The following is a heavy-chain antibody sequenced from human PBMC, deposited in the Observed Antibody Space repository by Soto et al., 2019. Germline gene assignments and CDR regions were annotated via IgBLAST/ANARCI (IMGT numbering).Heavy chain of an antibody. D-gene: IGHD3-10*01. CDR1: GFSFNKYA. CDR3: AKCVGSGTYKNYCYYMDV. Sequence: EVQLLQSGGGLVQPGGSLRLSCAASGFSFNKYAVTWVRQAPGKGLEWVSVISDAGGVTYYADSVKGRFTISRDNSMNYLYLQMSSLRAEDTAVYYCAKCVGSGTYKNYCYYMDVWGKGTTVTVSS. J-gene: IGHJ6*03. CDR2: ISDAGGVT. V-gene: IGHV3-23*01.